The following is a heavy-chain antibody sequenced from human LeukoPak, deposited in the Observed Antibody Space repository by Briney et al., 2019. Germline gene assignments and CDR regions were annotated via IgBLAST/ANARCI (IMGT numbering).Heavy chain of an antibody. Sequence: GGSLRLSCAASGFTFSSYAMSWVRQAPGKGLEWVSGSSGSGGSIYYADSVKGRFTISRDNSKNTLYLQMNSLRAEDTAVYYCAKDPREVGSSSPRRGWFDPWGQGTLVTVSS. CDR1: GFTFSSYA. CDR3: AKDPREVGSSSPRRGWFDP. CDR2: SSGSGGSI. V-gene: IGHV3-23*01. D-gene: IGHD6-13*01. J-gene: IGHJ5*02.